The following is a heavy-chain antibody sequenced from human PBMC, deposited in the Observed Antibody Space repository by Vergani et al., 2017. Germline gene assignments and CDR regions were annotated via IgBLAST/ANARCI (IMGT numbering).Heavy chain of an antibody. V-gene: IGHV5-51*01. CDR3: ARHNQEGWGGGVRIAADY. J-gene: IGHJ4*02. D-gene: IGHD6-13*01. CDR2: IYPGDSDT. CDR1: GYSFTSYW. Sequence: EVQLVQSGAEVKKPGESLKISCKGSGYSFTSYWIGWVRQMPGKGLEWMGIIYPGDSDTRYSPSFQGQVTISADKSISTAYLQWSSLKASDTAMYYCARHNQEGWGGGVRIAADYWGQGTLVTVSS.